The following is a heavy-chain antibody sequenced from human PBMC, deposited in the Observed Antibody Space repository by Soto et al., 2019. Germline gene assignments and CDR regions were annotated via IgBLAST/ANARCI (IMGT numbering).Heavy chain of an antibody. V-gene: IGHV4-59*08. D-gene: IGHD1-1*01. CDR3: ARHGRWHDLDI. CDR1: GGSISSYY. Sequence: QVQLQESGPGLVKPSETLSLTCTVSGGSISSYYWSWIRQPPGKGLEWIGYIYYSGSTNYNPSRRCRVTISVDTSKNQFSLKLSSVTAADTAVYYCARHGRWHDLDIWGQGTMVTVSS. J-gene: IGHJ3*02. CDR2: IYYSGST.